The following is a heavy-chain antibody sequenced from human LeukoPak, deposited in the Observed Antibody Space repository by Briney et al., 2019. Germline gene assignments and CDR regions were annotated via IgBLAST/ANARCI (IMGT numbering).Heavy chain of an antibody. Sequence: GGSLRLSCAASGFTFSNYAMSWVRQAPGKGLEWVSAISGSGGGTYYADSVKGRFTISRDNSKNTLYLQTNSLRAEDTAVYYCARGLGSEFDYWGQGTLVTVSS. CDR3: ARGLGSEFDY. D-gene: IGHD1-14*01. J-gene: IGHJ4*02. CDR2: ISGSGGGT. CDR1: GFTFSNYA. V-gene: IGHV3-23*01.